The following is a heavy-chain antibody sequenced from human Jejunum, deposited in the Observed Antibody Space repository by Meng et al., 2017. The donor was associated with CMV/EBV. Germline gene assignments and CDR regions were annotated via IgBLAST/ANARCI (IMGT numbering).Heavy chain of an antibody. Sequence: QAVRVKSRGGVKLPVASVNVSCKATGYNFTHYGLTWVRQAPGQGLEWMGWINAYNRAPNYAQTLQGRVSMTQDTPTSTDYMELRSARSDDTAVYYCARASRVLGGFDYWGQGTLVTVSS. CDR3: ARASRVLGGFDY. V-gene: IGHV1-18*01. J-gene: IGHJ4*02. D-gene: IGHD3-16*01. CDR1: GYNFTHYG. CDR2: INAYNRAP.